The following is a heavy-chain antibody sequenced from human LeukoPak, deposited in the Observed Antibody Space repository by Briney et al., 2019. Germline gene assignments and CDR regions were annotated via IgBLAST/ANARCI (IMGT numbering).Heavy chain of an antibody. CDR1: GFTFSNYW. J-gene: IGHJ4*02. V-gene: IGHV3-7*05. CDR2: MNQDGSER. D-gene: IGHD3-3*01. Sequence: GGSLRLSCAASGFTFSNYWMTWVRQAPGKGLEWVANMNQDGSERYYVDSVKGRFTISRDNAKKSLYLQMNSLRAEDTALHYCARGLEWLDYWGQGTLVTVSS. CDR3: ARGLEWLDY.